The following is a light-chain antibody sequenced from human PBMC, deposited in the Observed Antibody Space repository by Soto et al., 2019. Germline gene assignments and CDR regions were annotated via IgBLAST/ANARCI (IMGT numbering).Light chain of an antibody. CDR1: TGAVTSGYY. V-gene: IGLV7-43*01. J-gene: IGLJ3*02. CDR3: LLYYSGVQLV. Sequence: QAVVTQEPSLTVSPGGTVTLTCASSTGAVTSGYYPNWFQQKPGQPPRALIYSTFSKHSWTPARFSGSLLGGKATLTLSGVQPEDEAEYYCLLYYSGVQLVFGGGTKPTVL. CDR2: STF.